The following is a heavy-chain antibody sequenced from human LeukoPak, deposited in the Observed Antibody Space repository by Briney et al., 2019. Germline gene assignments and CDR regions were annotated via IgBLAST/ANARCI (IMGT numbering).Heavy chain of an antibody. D-gene: IGHD6-19*01. CDR3: ARAAGNYYYYVGMDV. CDR2: ISASGGTT. CDR1: GFTFSTYA. J-gene: IGHJ6*02. V-gene: IGHV3-23*01. Sequence: GGGLRLSCAASGFTFSTYAMTWVRQTPGKGLECVAGISASGGTTYYRDSVKGRFTISRDSSKNTLDLQMNSLRAEDTAVYYCARAAGNYYYYVGMDVWAQGTTVTLSS.